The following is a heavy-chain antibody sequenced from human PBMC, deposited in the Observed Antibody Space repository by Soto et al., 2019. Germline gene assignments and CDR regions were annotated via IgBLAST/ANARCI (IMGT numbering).Heavy chain of an antibody. D-gene: IGHD3-3*01. J-gene: IGHJ6*03. CDR2: IYYSGST. CDR3: ARVGYDFWSGYSSPTANPRDYYYYYYMDV. V-gene: IGHV4-59*01. Sequence: PSETLSLTCTVSGGSISSYYWSWIRQPPGKGLEWIGYIYYSGSTNYNPSLKSRVTISVDTSKNQFSLKLSSVTAADTAVYYCARVGYDFWSGYSSPTANPRDYYYYYYMDVWGKGTTGTVSS. CDR1: GGSISSYY.